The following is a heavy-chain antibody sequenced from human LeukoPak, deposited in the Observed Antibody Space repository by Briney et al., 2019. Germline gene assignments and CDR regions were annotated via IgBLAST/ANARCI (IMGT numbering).Heavy chain of an antibody. CDR2: ISSGSSTI. V-gene: IGHV3-48*04. D-gene: IGHD4-23*01. Sequence: GGSLRLSCAASGFTFSSYSMNWVRQAPGKGLEWVSYISSGSSTIYYADSVEGRFTISRDNAKNSLYLQMNSLRAEDTAVYYCARDPGYGGNLGNYWGQGTLVTVSS. CDR1: GFTFSSYS. J-gene: IGHJ4*02. CDR3: ARDPGYGGNLGNY.